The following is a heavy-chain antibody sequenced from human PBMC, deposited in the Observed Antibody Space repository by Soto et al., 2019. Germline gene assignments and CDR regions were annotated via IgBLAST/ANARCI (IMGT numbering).Heavy chain of an antibody. J-gene: IGHJ6*02. D-gene: IGHD3-10*01. CDR1: GYTFTSYG. CDR2: ISAYNGNT. V-gene: IGHV1-18*01. Sequence: ASVKVSCKASGYTFTSYGISWVRQAPGQGLEWMGWISAYNGNTNYAQKLQGRVTITTDTSTSTAYMELRSLRSDDTAVYYCAREGILLWFGESGYYGMDVWGQGTTVTVSS. CDR3: AREGILLWFGESGYYGMDV.